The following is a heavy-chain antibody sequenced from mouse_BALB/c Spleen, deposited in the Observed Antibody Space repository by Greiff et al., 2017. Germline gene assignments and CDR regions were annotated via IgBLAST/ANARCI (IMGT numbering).Heavy chain of an antibody. CDR1: GFTFSSYA. J-gene: IGHJ3*01. V-gene: IGHV5-9-4*01. D-gene: IGHD2-10*02. CDR2: ISSGGSYT. Sequence: EVQLVESGGGLVTPGGSLTLSCAASGFTFSSYAMSWVRQSPEKRLEWVAEISSGGSYTYYPDTVTGRFTISRDNAKNTLYLEMSSLRSEDTAMYYCARAYGNYEAWFAYWGQGTLVTVSA. CDR3: ARAYGNYEAWFAY.